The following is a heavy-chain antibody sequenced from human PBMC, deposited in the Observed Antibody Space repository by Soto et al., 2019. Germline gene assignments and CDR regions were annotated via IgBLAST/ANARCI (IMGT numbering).Heavy chain of an antibody. CDR3: ARGPIASLDY. CDR1: GGSISSYY. Sequence: SSETLSLTCTVSGGSISSYYWSWIRQPPGKGLEWIGYIYYSGSTNYNPSLKSRVTISVDTSKNQFSLELSSVTAADTAVYYCARGPIASLDYWGQGTLVTVSS. CDR2: IYYSGST. V-gene: IGHV4-59*01. D-gene: IGHD6-13*01. J-gene: IGHJ4*02.